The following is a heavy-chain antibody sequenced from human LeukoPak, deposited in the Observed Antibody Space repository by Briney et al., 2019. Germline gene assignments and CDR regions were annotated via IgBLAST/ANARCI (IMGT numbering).Heavy chain of an antibody. V-gene: IGHV1-69*04. CDR2: IIPILGIA. CDR1: GGTFSSYA. Sequence: TVTLSCKVSGGTFSSYAISWVRHPHGQGLGWMGRIIPILGIANYAKKFQGRVTITADKSTSTAYVELSSLGSEETAVYCCARDWDCSSTSCYLYYYYGMDVWGQGTTVTVSS. J-gene: IGHJ6*02. D-gene: IGHD2-2*01. CDR3: ARDWDCSSTSCYLYYYYGMDV.